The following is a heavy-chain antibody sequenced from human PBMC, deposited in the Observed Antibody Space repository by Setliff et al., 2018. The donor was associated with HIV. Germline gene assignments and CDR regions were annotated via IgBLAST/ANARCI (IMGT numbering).Heavy chain of an antibody. D-gene: IGHD3-10*01. CDR2: IYSSGRT. V-gene: IGHV4-4*07. CDR3: ARGRMGYYGSGSYLP. CDR1: GGSISNYY. Sequence: LSLTCTVSGGSISNYYWSWTRQPAEKGLEWIGRIYSSGRTNYNPSLKSRVTMSLDTSKNQFSLKLSSVTAADTAFYYCARGRMGYYGSGSYLPWGQGMLVTVSS. J-gene: IGHJ5*02.